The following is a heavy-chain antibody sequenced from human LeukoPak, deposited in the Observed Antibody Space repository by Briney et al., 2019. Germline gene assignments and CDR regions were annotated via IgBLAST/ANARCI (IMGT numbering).Heavy chain of an antibody. Sequence: SETLSLTCTVSGGSISSYYWSWIRQPPGKGLEWIGYIFTSGSTNYTPSLKSRVTISVDTSKNQFSLKLSSVTAADTAVYYCARLGSSYDSSGYIAFDIWGQGTMVTVSS. CDR3: ARLGSSYDSSGYIAFDI. J-gene: IGHJ3*02. CDR1: GGSISSYY. D-gene: IGHD3-22*01. CDR2: IFTSGST. V-gene: IGHV4-4*09.